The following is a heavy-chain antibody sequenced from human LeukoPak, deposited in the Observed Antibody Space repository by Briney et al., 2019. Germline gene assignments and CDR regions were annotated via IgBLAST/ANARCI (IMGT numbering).Heavy chain of an antibody. CDR3: ATDQSRGYINT. CDR2: IWYDGSNK. V-gene: IGHV3-33*01. J-gene: IGHJ5*02. Sequence: PGGSLRLSCAASGLTFKSYGMHWVRQAPGKGLEWVAVIWYDGSNKYYADSVKGRFTISRDNSKNTLFLQMNSLRVEDTSVYCCATDQSRGYINTCGQGTLVTVSS. CDR1: GLTFKSYG. D-gene: IGHD3-16*02.